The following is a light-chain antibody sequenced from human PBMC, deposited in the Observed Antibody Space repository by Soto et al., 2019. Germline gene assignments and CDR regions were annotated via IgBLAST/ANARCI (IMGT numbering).Light chain of an antibody. CDR1: SSNIGADYG. CDR2: DNN. V-gene: IGLV1-40*01. Sequence: QSVLTQPPSVSGAPGQRVTISCAGSSSNIGADYGVHWYQQLPGTAPRLLIYDNNNRPSGVPDRFSGSKSGTSASLAITGLQDVDEADYYCQSYDSSLTDVVFGGGTKLTVL. CDR3: QSYDSSLTDVV. J-gene: IGLJ3*02.